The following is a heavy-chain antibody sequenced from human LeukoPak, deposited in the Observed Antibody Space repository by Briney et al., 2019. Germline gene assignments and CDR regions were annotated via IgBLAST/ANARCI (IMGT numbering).Heavy chain of an antibody. Sequence: GGSLSLSCAASGFTFSSYWMSWVCQAPGKGLEWVANIKQDGSEKYYVDSVKGRFTISRDNAKNSLYLQMNSLRAEDTAVYYCARVGGYATELYYYYGMDVWGQGTTVTVSS. J-gene: IGHJ6*01. CDR3: ARVGGYATELYYYYGMDV. D-gene: IGHD1-26*01. CDR2: IKQDGSEK. V-gene: IGHV3-7*05. CDR1: GFTFSSYW.